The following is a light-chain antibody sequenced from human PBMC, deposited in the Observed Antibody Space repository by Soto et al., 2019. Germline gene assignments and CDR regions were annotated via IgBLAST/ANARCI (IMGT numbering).Light chain of an antibody. Sequence: EIVLTQSAGTLSLSAGERATLSWGASQSVSNNYLAWYQQKPGQAPRPLIYGASNRATGIPDRFSGSGSGTDFTLTISRLEPEDFAVYYCQQYGSSGTFGQGTKVDIK. J-gene: IGKJ1*01. CDR3: QQYGSSGT. V-gene: IGKV3-20*01. CDR2: GAS. CDR1: QSVSNNY.